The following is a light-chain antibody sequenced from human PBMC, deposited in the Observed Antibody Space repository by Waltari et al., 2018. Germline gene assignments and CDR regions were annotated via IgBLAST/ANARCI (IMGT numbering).Light chain of an antibody. Sequence: QSALTQPPSASGSPGQSVTISCTGTSSDIGDSNYVSWYQQHPGKVPKLMIYDVYKRPSGVPDRFSGYKSGNTAFLTVSGRQGEDEADYYCSSFAGTHHVVFGGGTKLTVL. CDR1: SSDIGDSNY. CDR3: SSFAGTHHVV. V-gene: IGLV2-8*01. J-gene: IGLJ2*01. CDR2: DVY.